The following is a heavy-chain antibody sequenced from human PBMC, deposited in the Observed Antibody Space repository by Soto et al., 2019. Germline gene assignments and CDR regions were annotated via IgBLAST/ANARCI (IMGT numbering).Heavy chain of an antibody. CDR3: ARDMGCSYGYYYYGMDV. V-gene: IGHV1-8*01. CDR1: GYTFTSYD. D-gene: IGHD5-18*01. CDR2: MNPNSGNT. Sequence: ASVKVSCKASGYTFTSYDINWVRQATGQGLEWMGWMNPNSGNTGYAQKFQGRVTMTRNTSISTAYMELSSLRSEDTAVYYCARDMGCSYGYYYYGMDVWGQGTTVTVSS. J-gene: IGHJ6*02.